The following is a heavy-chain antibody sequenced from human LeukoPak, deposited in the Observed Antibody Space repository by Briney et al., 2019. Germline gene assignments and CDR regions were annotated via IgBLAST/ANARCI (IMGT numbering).Heavy chain of an antibody. CDR1: GYTFTSYY. CDR2: INPSGGST. V-gene: IGHV1-46*01. Sequence: GASVKVSCKASGYTFTSYYMHWVRQAPGQGLEWMGIINPSGGSTSYAQKFQGRVTMTRDTSTSTVCMELSSLRSEDTAVYYCARAGARAIAAAGTAGYWGQGTLVTVSS. CDR3: ARAGARAIAAAGTAGY. D-gene: IGHD6-13*01. J-gene: IGHJ4*02.